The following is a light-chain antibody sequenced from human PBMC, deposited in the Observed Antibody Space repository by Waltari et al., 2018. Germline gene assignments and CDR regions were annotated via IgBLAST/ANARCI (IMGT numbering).Light chain of an antibody. J-gene: IGLJ2*01. CDR1: SLRSYY. Sequence: SSELTQDPAVSVALGQTVRITCQGDSLRSYYASWYQQKPGQDPVLVIYGKNNRPSGIPDRISGSSTGNTASSTITGAQAEDEADYYCNSRDSSGNHVVFGGGTKLTVL. CDR2: GKN. CDR3: NSRDSSGNHVV. V-gene: IGLV3-19*01.